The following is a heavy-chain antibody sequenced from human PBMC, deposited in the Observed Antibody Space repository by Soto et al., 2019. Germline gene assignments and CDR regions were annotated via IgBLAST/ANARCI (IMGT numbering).Heavy chain of an antibody. CDR1: GFNFGSYA. J-gene: IGHJ4*02. CDR3: AKGKAHTLFGVDTLFDY. D-gene: IGHD3-3*01. CDR2: ISGSGGYT. V-gene: IGHV3-23*01. Sequence: EVQLLESGGDLLQPGGSLRLSCAASGFNFGSYAMSWVRQAPGKGLEWVSTISGSGGYTYYAESVKGRFSISRDTSKRTVFLQMNTLRPDDTALYYCAKGKAHTLFGVDTLFDYWGPGALVTVSS.